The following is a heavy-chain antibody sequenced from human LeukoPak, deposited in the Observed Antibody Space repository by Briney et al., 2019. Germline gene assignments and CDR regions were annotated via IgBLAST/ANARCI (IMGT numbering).Heavy chain of an antibody. Sequence: PSETLSLTCTVSGDSISSSYWSWIRQPPGKGLEWIGYIYYNGATNYNPSLKSRVTISVDTPKNQFSLKLTSVTAADAGVYYCARGQVAGTWDYWGEGILLTVSS. CDR3: ARGQVAGTWDY. D-gene: IGHD6-19*01. J-gene: IGHJ4*02. CDR2: IYYNGAT. CDR1: GDSISSSY. V-gene: IGHV4-59*01.